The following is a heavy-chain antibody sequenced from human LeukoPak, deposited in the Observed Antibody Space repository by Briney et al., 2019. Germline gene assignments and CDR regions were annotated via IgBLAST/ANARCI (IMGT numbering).Heavy chain of an antibody. CDR1: GLTFSSYE. J-gene: IGHJ3*02. CDR3: ARDSHKFDSSGYYPDAFDI. CDR2: ISSSGSSI. D-gene: IGHD3-22*01. Sequence: GGSLRLSCAASGLTFSSYEMNWVRQAPEKGLEWVSYISSSGSSIYYADSVKGRFTISRDNAKKSLYLQMHSLRAEDTAVYYCARDSHKFDSSGYYPDAFDIWGQGTMVTVSS. V-gene: IGHV3-48*03.